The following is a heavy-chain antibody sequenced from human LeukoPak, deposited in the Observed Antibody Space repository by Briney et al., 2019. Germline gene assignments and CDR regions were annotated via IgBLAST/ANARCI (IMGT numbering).Heavy chain of an antibody. Sequence: GVSLRLSCAASGFTFSGYAMNWVRQAPGKGLEWVSSITSSSSYIYYADSVKGRFTISRDNAKNSLFLQMNSLRAEDTAVYYCARSRSEPPSILWFGELYYADYWGQGTLVTVSS. J-gene: IGHJ4*02. D-gene: IGHD3-10*01. CDR3: ARSRSEPPSILWFGELYYADY. CDR1: GFTFSGYA. CDR2: ITSSSSYI. V-gene: IGHV3-21*01.